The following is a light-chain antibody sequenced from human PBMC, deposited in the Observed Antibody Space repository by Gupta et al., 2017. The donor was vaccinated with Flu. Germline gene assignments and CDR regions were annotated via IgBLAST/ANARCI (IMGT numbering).Light chain of an antibody. CDR2: STS. CDR1: QSVSRNF. CDR3: QQYDSSPRT. V-gene: IGKV3-20*01. Sequence: GTLSLSPGDRATLSCRASQSVSRNFLAWYQQKSGQAPRLVLYSTSSRATGIPDRFSGSGSGTDFTLTISRLEPEDFAVYYCQQYDSSPRTFGQGTKVEIK. J-gene: IGKJ1*01.